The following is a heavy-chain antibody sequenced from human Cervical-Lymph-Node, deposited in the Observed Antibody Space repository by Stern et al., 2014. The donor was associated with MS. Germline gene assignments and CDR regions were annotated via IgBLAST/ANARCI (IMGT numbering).Heavy chain of an antibody. CDR3: AKHPPRRKWDDPNYGMDV. CDR1: GYTFTNNW. Sequence: DQLVQSGAEVKKPGESLKISCKGSGYTFTNNWIAWVRQMPGKGLEWMGIIYPDDSDIRYSPSLQGQVTISADKSIRTAYLRRSSLKPADSPGYYCAKHPPRRKWDDPNYGMDVWGQGTTVTVSS. D-gene: IGHD1-1*01. J-gene: IGHJ6*02. V-gene: IGHV5-51*01. CDR2: IYPDDSDI.